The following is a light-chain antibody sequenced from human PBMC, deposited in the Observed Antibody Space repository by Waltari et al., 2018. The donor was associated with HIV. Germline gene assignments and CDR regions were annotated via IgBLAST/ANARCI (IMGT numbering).Light chain of an antibody. CDR1: QSVLSNSTHKTD. CDR2: WAS. CDR3: QKYYTTPRT. J-gene: IGKJ1*01. V-gene: IGKV4-1*01. Sequence: DIVMTQSPDSLAVSLGERDSINCKSSQSVLSNSTHKTDLAWYQQKPGQPPKLLIYWASTRDSGVPDRFSGRGSGRDFTLTISSLQAEDVAVYYCQKYYTTPRTFGQGSKVEIK.